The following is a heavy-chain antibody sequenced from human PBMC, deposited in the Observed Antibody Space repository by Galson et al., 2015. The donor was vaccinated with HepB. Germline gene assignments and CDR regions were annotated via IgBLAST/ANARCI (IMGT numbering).Heavy chain of an antibody. J-gene: IGHJ4*02. V-gene: IGHV3-48*03. CDR3: AREKGAMSGGDFDY. Sequence: SLRLSCAGSGFTFSSYEMNWVRQVPGKGLEWVSYISSSGTTIYYADSVKGRFTISRDNANNSLSLQMNSLRVEDTAVYYCAREKGAMSGGDFDYWGQGTLVTVSS. CDR1: GFTFSSYE. CDR2: ISSSGTTI. D-gene: IGHD3-16*01.